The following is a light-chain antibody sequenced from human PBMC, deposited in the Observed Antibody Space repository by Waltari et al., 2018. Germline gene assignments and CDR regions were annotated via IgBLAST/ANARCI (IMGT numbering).Light chain of an antibody. CDR3: NSRDATTNEVV. Sequence: SSELTQDPAVSVALGQTVRITCQGDLLPTYTSHWYHQRPGQAPTLVIFSGRDRPSGIPVRISGSMSGDTASLTITGAQAEDDGYYYCNSRDATTNEVVFGGGTRLTVL. V-gene: IGLV3-19*01. J-gene: IGLJ2*01. CDR2: SGR. CDR1: LLPTYT.